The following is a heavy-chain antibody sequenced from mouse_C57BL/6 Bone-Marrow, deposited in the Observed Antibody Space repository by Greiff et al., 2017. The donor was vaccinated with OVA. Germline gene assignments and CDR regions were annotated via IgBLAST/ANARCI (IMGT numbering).Heavy chain of an antibody. J-gene: IGHJ4*01. D-gene: IGHD1-1*01. V-gene: IGHV1-62-2*01. Sequence: QVQLQQSGAELVKPGASVKLSCKASGYTFTEYTIHWVKQRSGQGLEWIGWFYPGSGSIKYNEKFKDKATLTADKSSSTVYMELSRSTSEDSAVYFCARHGPIYYYGTFYAMDYWGQGTSVTVSS. CDR3: ARHGPIYYYGTFYAMDY. CDR2: FYPGSGSI. CDR1: GYTFTEYT.